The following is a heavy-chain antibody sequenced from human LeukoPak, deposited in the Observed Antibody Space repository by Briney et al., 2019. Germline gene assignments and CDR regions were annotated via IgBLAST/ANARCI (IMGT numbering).Heavy chain of an antibody. J-gene: IGHJ4*02. CDR2: ISPTGSTT. CDR3: TRVGYIDEGIDY. CDR1: GFSFSGHW. D-gene: IGHD5-24*01. Sequence: GGSLRLSCAASGFSFSGHWMHWARQLPGKGLVWVSRISPTGSTTSYADSVKGRFTISRDNAKNSLYLQMNSLRAEDTAIYYCTRVGYIDEGIDYWGQGTLVTVSS. V-gene: IGHV3-74*01.